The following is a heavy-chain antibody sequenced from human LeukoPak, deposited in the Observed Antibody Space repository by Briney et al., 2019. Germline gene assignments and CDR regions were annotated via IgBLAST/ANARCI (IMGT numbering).Heavy chain of an antibody. J-gene: IGHJ4*02. D-gene: IGHD3-9*01. Sequence: GASLRLSCAASGFAFSNYAMSWVRQAPGKGLEWVSAITGSGGGTYYADSVKGRFTISRDNSKNTLYLQMNSLRAEDTAVYYCAKWGDYDVLTGYYDPDYWGQGTLVTVSS. V-gene: IGHV3-23*01. CDR3: AKWGDYDVLTGYYDPDY. CDR1: GFAFSNYA. CDR2: ITGSGGGT.